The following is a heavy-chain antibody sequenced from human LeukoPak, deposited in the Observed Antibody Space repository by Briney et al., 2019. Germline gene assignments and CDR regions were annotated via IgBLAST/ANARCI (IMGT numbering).Heavy chain of an antibody. J-gene: IGHJ5*02. D-gene: IGHD5-12*01. CDR3: ARDLGYSGFDWAP. CDR1: GGSISSYY. CDR2: VSYSGST. Sequence: SETLSLTCTVSGGSISSYYWSWVRQPPGKGLEWIGYVSYSGSTDYNPSLKSRVIISIDTSKNQFSLKLSSVTAADTAVYYCARDLGYSGFDWAPWGQGTLVTVSS. V-gene: IGHV4-59*12.